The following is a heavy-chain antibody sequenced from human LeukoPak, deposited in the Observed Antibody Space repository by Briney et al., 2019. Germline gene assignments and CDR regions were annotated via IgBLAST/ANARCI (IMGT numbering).Heavy chain of an antibody. CDR3: AKDPMVRGSTYDY. Sequence: GGSLRLSCVASGFTFSKYAMTWVRQAPGKGLEWVSSISGSGTTYYADSVKGRFTVSRDNSKNTPYLQLNSLRAEDTAVYYCAKDPMVRGSTYDYWGQGTLVTVSS. V-gene: IGHV3-23*01. CDR1: GFTFSKYA. J-gene: IGHJ4*02. CDR2: ISGSGTT. D-gene: IGHD3-10*01.